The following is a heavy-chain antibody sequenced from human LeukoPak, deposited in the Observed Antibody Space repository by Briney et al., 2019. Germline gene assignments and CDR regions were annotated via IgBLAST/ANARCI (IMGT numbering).Heavy chain of an antibody. D-gene: IGHD1-26*01. V-gene: IGHV3-15*01. J-gene: IGHJ3*02. CDR2: FKSKAAGGTT. CDR1: GFTFSVTW. CDR3: TRGAPQADVFDI. Sequence: PGGSLRLSCAASGFTFSVTWMSWVRQAPGRGLVWVGRFKSKAAGGTTDYAAPVAGRFTISRDDSKNMLYLQMNSLKTEDTAVYYCTRGAPQADVFDIWGQGTMVTVSS.